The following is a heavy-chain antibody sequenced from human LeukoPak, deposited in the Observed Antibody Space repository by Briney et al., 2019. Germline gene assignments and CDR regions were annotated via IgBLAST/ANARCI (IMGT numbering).Heavy chain of an antibody. V-gene: IGHV4-34*01. J-gene: IGHJ4*02. CDR1: GGSITGYY. D-gene: IGHD3-9*01. Sequence: SETLSLTCAVYGGSITGYYWSWIRQAPGRGLEWVGEIHYTGATSYNPSLKSRATISTDTSKNQFSLRLSSVTAADTAVYYCARGNILTGYCFDFWGQGALVTVSS. CDR3: ARGNILTGYCFDF. CDR2: IHYTGAT.